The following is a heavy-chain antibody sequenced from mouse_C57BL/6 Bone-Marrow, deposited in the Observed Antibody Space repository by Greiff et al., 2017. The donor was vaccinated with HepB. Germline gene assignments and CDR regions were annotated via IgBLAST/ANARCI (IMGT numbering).Heavy chain of an antibody. CDR1: GFTFSDYY. CDR3: ARDDYGSSYGDFDV. D-gene: IGHD1-1*01. Sequence: EVMLVESEGGLVQPGSSMKLSCTASGFTFSDYYMAWVRQVPEKGLEWVANINYDGSSTYYLDSLKSRFIISRDNAKNILYLQMSSLKSEDTATYYCARDDYGSSYGDFDVWGTGTTVTVSS. V-gene: IGHV5-16*01. CDR2: INYDGSST. J-gene: IGHJ1*03.